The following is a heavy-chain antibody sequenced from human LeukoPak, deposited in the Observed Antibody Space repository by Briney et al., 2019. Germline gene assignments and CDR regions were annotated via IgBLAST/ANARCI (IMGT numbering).Heavy chain of an antibody. J-gene: IGHJ4*02. CDR2: IYYTGST. CDR1: GGSISSNY. Sequence: PSETLSLTCTVSGGSISSNYWSWIRQPPGKGLEWIGYIYYTGSTIYNPSLKGRVSVSLDTSKNQFSLRLSSVTAADTAVYYCARGDYYFDIWGQGTPVTVSS. CDR3: ARGDYYFDI. V-gene: IGHV4-59*08. D-gene: IGHD2-21*02.